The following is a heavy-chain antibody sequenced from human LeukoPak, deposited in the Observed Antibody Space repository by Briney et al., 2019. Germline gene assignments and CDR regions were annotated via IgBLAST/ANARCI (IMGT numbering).Heavy chain of an antibody. Sequence: PSETLSLTCTVSGGSISSYYWSWIRQPAGKGLEGIGRIYTSGSTNYNPSLKSRVTISVDTSKNQFSLKLSSVTAADTAVYYCARDGSAVAGTQMVAFDIWGQGTMVTVSS. CDR2: IYTSGST. D-gene: IGHD6-19*01. J-gene: IGHJ3*02. V-gene: IGHV4-4*07. CDR3: ARDGSAVAGTQMVAFDI. CDR1: GGSISSYY.